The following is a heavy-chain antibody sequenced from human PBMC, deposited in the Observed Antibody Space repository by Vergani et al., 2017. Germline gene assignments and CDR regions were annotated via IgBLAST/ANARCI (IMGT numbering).Heavy chain of an antibody. V-gene: IGHV1-58*01. CDR3: AADRRAGRYFDY. Sequence: QMQLVQSGPEVKKPGTSVKVSCKASGFTFTRSAVQWVRQARGQRLEWIGWIVVGSGNTNYAQKFQERVTITRDMSTSTAYMELSSLRSEDTAVYYCAADRRAGRYFDYWGQGTLVTVSS. J-gene: IGHJ4*02. CDR1: GFTFTRSA. D-gene: IGHD3-9*01. CDR2: IVVGSGNT.